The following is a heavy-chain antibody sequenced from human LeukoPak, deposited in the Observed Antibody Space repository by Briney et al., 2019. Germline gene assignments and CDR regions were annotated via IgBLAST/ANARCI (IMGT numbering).Heavy chain of an antibody. J-gene: IGHJ4*02. CDR2: IDPSDSYT. D-gene: IGHD6-13*01. Sequence: GESLRISCKGSGYSFTSYWISWVGQMPGKGLEWMGRIDPSDSYTNYSPSFRGHVTISADKSISTAYLQWSSLKASDTAMYYCARHPQLAAAAIDADYWGQGTLVTVSS. CDR3: ARHPQLAAAAIDADY. CDR1: GYSFTSYW. V-gene: IGHV5-10-1*01.